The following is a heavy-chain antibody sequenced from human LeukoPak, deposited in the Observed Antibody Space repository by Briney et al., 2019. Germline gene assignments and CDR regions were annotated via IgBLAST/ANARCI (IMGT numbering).Heavy chain of an antibody. J-gene: IGHJ4*02. Sequence: SETLSLTCTVSGGSISSSSYYWGWIRQPPGKGLEWVGSIYYSGNTYYNPSLKSRLTISVDTSKNQFSLKLSSVAAADTAVYYCARHRSRDSSGYLIDYWGQGTLVTVSS. D-gene: IGHD3-22*01. CDR3: ARHRSRDSSGYLIDY. CDR1: GGSISSSSYY. CDR2: IYYSGNT. V-gene: IGHV4-39*01.